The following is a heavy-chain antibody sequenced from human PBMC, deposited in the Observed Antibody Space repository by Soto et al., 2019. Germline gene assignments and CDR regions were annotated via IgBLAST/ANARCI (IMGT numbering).Heavy chain of an antibody. D-gene: IGHD3-22*01. CDR3: AIFYDSSGYIDY. J-gene: IGHJ4*02. CDR1: GFTFSSYA. V-gene: IGHV3-30-3*01. Sequence: GGSLRLSCAASGFTFSSYAMHWVRQAPGKGLEWVAVISYDGSNKYYADSVKGRFTISRDNSKNTLYLQMNSLRAEDTSVYYCAIFYDSSGYIDYWGQGTLVTVSS. CDR2: ISYDGSNK.